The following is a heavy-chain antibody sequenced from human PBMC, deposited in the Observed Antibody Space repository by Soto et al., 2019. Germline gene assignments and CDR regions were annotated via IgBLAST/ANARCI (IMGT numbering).Heavy chain of an antibody. D-gene: IGHD3-10*01. CDR1: GYNFISYW. CDR3: ARPAYYDSGSYYFDY. J-gene: IGHJ4*02. Sequence: GESLKISCQGSGYNFISYWIGGVRQMPGKGPEWMGTIYPGDSDTTYSPSFQGQVTISVDRSISTAYLQWSSLKASDTAIYYCARPAYYDSGSYYFDYWGQGTLVTVSS. V-gene: IGHV5-51*01. CDR2: IYPGDSDT.